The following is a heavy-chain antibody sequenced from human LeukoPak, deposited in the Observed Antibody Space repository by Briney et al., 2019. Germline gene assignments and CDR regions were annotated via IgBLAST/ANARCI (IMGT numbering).Heavy chain of an antibody. Sequence: GGSLRLSCAASGFTFSNFNMNWVRQAPGKGLGWVSSIITSSSHTYYADSVKGRFTISRDNAKNSLYLQMNSLRAEDTAIYYCARRARATGGGDYFDYWGQGTPVTVSS. CDR3: ARRARATGGGDYFDY. D-gene: IGHD2-15*01. CDR1: GFTFSNFN. CDR2: IITSSSHT. J-gene: IGHJ4*02. V-gene: IGHV3-21*04.